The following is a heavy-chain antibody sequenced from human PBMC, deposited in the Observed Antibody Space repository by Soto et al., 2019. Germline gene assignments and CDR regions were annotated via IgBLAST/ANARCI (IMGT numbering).Heavy chain of an antibody. Sequence: GGSLRLSCAASGFTFSSYDMHWVRQAPGKGLEYISAINSNGGITYYANSVKGRLTISRDNSKNTVYLQMGSLRVEDTAVYYCARAVAVAADFDYWGQGTLVTVSS. V-gene: IGHV3-64*01. CDR2: INSNGGIT. D-gene: IGHD6-19*01. J-gene: IGHJ4*02. CDR1: GFTFSSYD. CDR3: ARAVAVAADFDY.